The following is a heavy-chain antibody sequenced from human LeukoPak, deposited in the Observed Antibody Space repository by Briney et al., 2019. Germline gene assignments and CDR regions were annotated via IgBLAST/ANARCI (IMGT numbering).Heavy chain of an antibody. CDR1: GCSNSSYY. D-gene: IGHD4-17*01. CDR3: ARDQIYKYGDYVFWFDP. J-gene: IGHJ5*02. V-gene: IGHV4-4*07. Sequence: SQTLSLTCTVSGCSNSSYYWSWVRQPPGKGLELIWRIYTSGSTNYNPSLKSRVTMSVDTSKNQFSLKLSSVTAADTAVYYCARDQIYKYGDYVFWFDPWGQGTLVTVSS. CDR2: IYTSGST.